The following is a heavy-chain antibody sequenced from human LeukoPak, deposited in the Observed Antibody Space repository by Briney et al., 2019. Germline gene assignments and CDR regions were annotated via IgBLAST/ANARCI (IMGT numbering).Heavy chain of an antibody. V-gene: IGHV3-30*18. Sequence: GGSLRLSCAASGSTFSNFAILWVRQAPVKGLEWLAHTLYDGSNKYYADSVKGRFIVSRDNSKNMLWLQMNSLRADDTAVYYCAKDHDYGDPGYYFDYWGQGALVTVSS. CDR1: GSTFSNFA. CDR2: TLYDGSNK. CDR3: AKDHDYGDPGYYFDY. J-gene: IGHJ4*02. D-gene: IGHD4-17*01.